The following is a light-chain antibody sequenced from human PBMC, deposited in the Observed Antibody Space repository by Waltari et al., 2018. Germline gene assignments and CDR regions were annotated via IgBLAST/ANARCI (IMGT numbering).Light chain of an antibody. CDR2: DVS. CDR3: SSFTTSSTVV. V-gene: IGLV2-14*03. Sequence: QSALTQPASVSGSPGQSIPISCPGTRSDVVGYNSVSWYQQHPARAPKLMIFDVSNRPSGVSNRFSGSKSGNTASLTISGLQAEDEADYYCSSFTTSSTVVFGGGTKLTVL. CDR1: RSDVVGYNS. J-gene: IGLJ2*01.